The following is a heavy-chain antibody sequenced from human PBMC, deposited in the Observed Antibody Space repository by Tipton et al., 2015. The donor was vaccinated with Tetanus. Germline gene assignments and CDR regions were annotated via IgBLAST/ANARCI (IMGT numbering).Heavy chain of an antibody. V-gene: IGHV4-59*01. CDR2: VYGSGST. CDR3: ARRIPVFGVVIIDAFDL. Sequence: TLSLTCTVSGDSISIFYWTWIRQPPGKGLEWIGYVYGSGSTNYNPSLKSRVTMSVDTSKNRFSLKLRSVTAADTAVYYCARRIPVFGVVIIDAFDLWAQGTMVTVSS. J-gene: IGHJ3*01. D-gene: IGHD3-3*01. CDR1: GDSISIFY.